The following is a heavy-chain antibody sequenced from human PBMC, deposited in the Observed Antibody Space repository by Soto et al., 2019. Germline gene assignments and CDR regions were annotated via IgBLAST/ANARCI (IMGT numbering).Heavy chain of an antibody. J-gene: IGHJ5*02. CDR2: IIPIFGTA. CDR3: ARGLVRGVIPYNWFDP. V-gene: IGHV1-69*01. D-gene: IGHD3-10*01. Sequence: QVQLVQSGAEVKKPGSSVKVSCKASGGTFSSYAISWVRQAPGQGLEWMGGIIPIFGTANYAQKFQGRVTITADESTSTAYMELISLRSEDTAVYYCARGLVRGVIPYNWFDPWGQGTLVTVSS. CDR1: GGTFSSYA.